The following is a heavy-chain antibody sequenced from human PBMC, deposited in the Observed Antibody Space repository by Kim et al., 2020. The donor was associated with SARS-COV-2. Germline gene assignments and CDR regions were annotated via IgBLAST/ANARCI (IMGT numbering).Heavy chain of an antibody. D-gene: IGHD2-21*02. V-gene: IGHV3-30*18. Sequence: GGSLRLSCAASGFTFSSYGMHWVRQAPGKGLEWVAVISYDGSNKYYADSVKGRFTISRDNSKNTLYLQMNSLRAEDTAVYYCAKDPAYCGGDCSINYYFDYWGQGTLVTVSS. CDR2: ISYDGSNK. CDR3: AKDPAYCGGDCSINYYFDY. J-gene: IGHJ4*02. CDR1: GFTFSSYG.